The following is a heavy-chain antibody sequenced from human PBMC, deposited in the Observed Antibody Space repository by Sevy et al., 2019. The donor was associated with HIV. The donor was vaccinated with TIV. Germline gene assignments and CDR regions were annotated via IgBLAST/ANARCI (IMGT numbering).Heavy chain of an antibody. CDR1: GGSISSYY. Sequence: SETLSLTCTVSGGSISSYYWSWIRQPPGKGLEWIGYIYYSGSTNYNPSLKSRVTISVDTSKNQFSLKLCSVTAADTAVYYCARLGDYDFWSGYYTVSGGMDVWGQGTTVTVSS. CDR2: IYYSGST. D-gene: IGHD3-3*01. J-gene: IGHJ6*02. CDR3: ARLGDYDFWSGYYTVSGGMDV. V-gene: IGHV4-59*01.